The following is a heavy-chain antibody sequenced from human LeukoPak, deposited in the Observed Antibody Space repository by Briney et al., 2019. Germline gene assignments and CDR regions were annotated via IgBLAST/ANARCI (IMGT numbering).Heavy chain of an antibody. V-gene: IGHV1-18*01. J-gene: IGHJ6*03. CDR2: IITYNGNT. CDR3: AKTTVTSEDYYYYYYMDV. D-gene: IGHD4-17*01. CDR1: GFTFTSYG. Sequence: ASVTVSCKASGFTFTSYGITWVRQAPGQGLEWMGWIITYNGNTYYAQKLQGRVTMTTDTSTNTAYMELRGLRSDDTAVYYCAKTTVTSEDYYYYYYMDVWGKGTTVTVSS.